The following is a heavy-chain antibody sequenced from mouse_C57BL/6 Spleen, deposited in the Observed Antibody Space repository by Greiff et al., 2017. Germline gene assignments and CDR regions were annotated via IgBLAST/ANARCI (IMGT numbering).Heavy chain of an antibody. Sequence: QVQLQQSGAELAKPGASVKLSCKASGYTFTSYWMHWVKQRPGQGLEWIGYINPSRGYTKYNQKFKDKATLTADKSSSTAYMQLSSLNYEDSAVYDCAGEGYRRAWFAYWGQGTLVTVSA. CDR3: AGEGYRRAWFAY. CDR2: INPSRGYT. J-gene: IGHJ3*01. V-gene: IGHV1-7*01. D-gene: IGHD2-12*01. CDR1: GYTFTSYW.